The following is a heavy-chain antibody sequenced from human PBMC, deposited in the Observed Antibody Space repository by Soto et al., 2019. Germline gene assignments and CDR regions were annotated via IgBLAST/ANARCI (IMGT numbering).Heavy chain of an antibody. V-gene: IGHV4-34*01. CDR1: GGSFSGYY. CDR2: INHSGST. CDR3: ARGGTTVVTPRNWFDP. D-gene: IGHD4-17*01. Sequence: SETLSLTCAVYGGSFSGYYWSWIRQPPGKGLEWIGEINHSGSTNYNPSLKSRVTISVDTSKNQFSLKLSSVTAADTAVYYCARGGTTVVTPRNWFDPWGQGTLVTVSS. J-gene: IGHJ5*02.